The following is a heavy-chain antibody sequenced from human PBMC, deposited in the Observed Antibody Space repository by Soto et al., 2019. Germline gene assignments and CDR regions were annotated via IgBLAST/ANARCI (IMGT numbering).Heavy chain of an antibody. CDR1: GFTFSSYA. J-gene: IGHJ4*02. V-gene: IGHV3-23*01. Sequence: SGGSLRLSCAASGFTFSSYAMSWVRQAPGKGLEWVSAISGSGGSTYYADSVKGRFTISRDNSKNTLYLQMNSLRAEDTAVYYCAKDIGRYCSGGSCYFDYWGQGTLVTVSS. D-gene: IGHD2-15*01. CDR2: ISGSGGST. CDR3: AKDIGRYCSGGSCYFDY.